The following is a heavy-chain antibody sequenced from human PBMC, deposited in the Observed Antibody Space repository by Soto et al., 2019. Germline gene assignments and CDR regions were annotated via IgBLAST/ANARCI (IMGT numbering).Heavy chain of an antibody. V-gene: IGHV3-33*01. CDR3: ARDPSSSSDTGYNWFDP. CDR2: IWYDGSNK. Sequence: QVQLVESGGGVVQPGRSLRLSCAASGFTFSSYGMHWVRQAPGKGLEWVAVIWYDGSNKYYADSVKGRFTISRDNSKNTLYLQMNSLRAEDTAVYYCARDPSSSSDTGYNWFDPWGQGTLVTVSS. D-gene: IGHD6-6*01. J-gene: IGHJ5*02. CDR1: GFTFSSYG.